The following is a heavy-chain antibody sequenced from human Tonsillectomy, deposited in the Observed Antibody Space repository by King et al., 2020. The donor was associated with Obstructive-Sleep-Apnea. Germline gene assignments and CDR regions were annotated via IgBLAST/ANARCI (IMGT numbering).Heavy chain of an antibody. CDR3: AREYWGPEY. D-gene: IGHD3-16*01. Sequence: VQLVESGGGLVQPGGALRLSCAASGFTFSSHLMTWVRQAPGKGLEWVANIKEDGSETHYVDSVKGRFTVSRENAKNSLYLQMDSLRAEDTAFYYCAREYWGPEYWGQGTLVTVSS. CDR1: GFTFSSHL. V-gene: IGHV3-7*01. J-gene: IGHJ4*02. CDR2: IKEDGSET.